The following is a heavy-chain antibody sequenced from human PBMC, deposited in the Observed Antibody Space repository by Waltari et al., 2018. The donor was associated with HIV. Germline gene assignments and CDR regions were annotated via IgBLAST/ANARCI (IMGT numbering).Heavy chain of an antibody. V-gene: IGHV3-30*18. CDR1: GFPFGSED. CDR2: ISYDGSNK. D-gene: IGHD2-21*01. J-gene: IGHJ5*02. Sequence: QVQLVGSGGGVVQPGRSLRLSCAASGFPFGSEDMHWVRQAPGKGLEGMALISYDGSNKSYADSVKGRFTISRDNSKNTLYLQMNSLRAEDTAVYYCAKDLFMAWGQGTLVTVSS. CDR3: AKDLFMA.